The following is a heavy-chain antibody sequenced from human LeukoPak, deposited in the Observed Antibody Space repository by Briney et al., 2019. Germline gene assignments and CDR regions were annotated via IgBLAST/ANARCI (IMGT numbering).Heavy chain of an antibody. D-gene: IGHD1-26*01. Sequence: SVKVSCKASGGTFSSYAISWVRQAPGQGLEWMGGIIPIFGTANYAQKFQGRVTITADKSTSTAYMELSSLRSEDTAVYYCARDAVGATRYYYYYYMDVWGKGTTVTVSS. CDR3: ARDAVGATRYYYYYYMDV. V-gene: IGHV1-69*06. J-gene: IGHJ6*03. CDR1: GGTFSSYA. CDR2: IIPIFGTA.